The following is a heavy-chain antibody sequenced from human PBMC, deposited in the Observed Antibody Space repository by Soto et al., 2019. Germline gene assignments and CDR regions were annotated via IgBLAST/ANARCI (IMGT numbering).Heavy chain of an antibody. CDR2: IKSKTDGGTT. CDR1: GFTFSNAW. J-gene: IGHJ3*02. CDR3: VGLNNDFWSGFSDAFDI. D-gene: IGHD3-3*01. Sequence: EVQLVESGGGLVKPGGSLRLSCAASGFTFSNAWMSWVRQAPGKGLEWVGRIKSKTDGGTTDYAAPVKGRFTISRDDSKNTLYMQMNRVKTEDTAVYYCVGLNNDFWSGFSDAFDIWGQGTMVTVSS. V-gene: IGHV3-15*01.